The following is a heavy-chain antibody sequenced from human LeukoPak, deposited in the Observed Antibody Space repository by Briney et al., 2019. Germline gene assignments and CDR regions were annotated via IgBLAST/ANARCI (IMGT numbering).Heavy chain of an antibody. Sequence: PSETLSLTCTVSGGSISSSSYYWGWIRQPPGKGLEWSGSIYYSGSTYYNPSLKSRVTISVDTSKNQFSLKLSSVTAADTAVYYCAKETVDTAMVVDYWGQGTLVTVSS. J-gene: IGHJ4*02. CDR1: GGSISSSSYY. CDR3: AKETVDTAMVVDY. D-gene: IGHD5-18*01. CDR2: IYYSGST. V-gene: IGHV4-39*01.